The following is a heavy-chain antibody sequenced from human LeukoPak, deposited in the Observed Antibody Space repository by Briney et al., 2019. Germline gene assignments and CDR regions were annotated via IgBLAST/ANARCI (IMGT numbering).Heavy chain of an antibody. Sequence: ASVKVSCKASGYTFTGYYMNWVRQAPGQGLEWMGWINSDSGFTKYAQKFQGRVTMTRDTSITTVYMDLTRLTSDDTAVYYCARNFDMEGFDPWGQGTLVTVSS. CDR3: ARNFDMEGFDP. D-gene: IGHD3-9*01. J-gene: IGHJ5*02. V-gene: IGHV1-2*02. CDR1: GYTFTGYY. CDR2: INSDSGFT.